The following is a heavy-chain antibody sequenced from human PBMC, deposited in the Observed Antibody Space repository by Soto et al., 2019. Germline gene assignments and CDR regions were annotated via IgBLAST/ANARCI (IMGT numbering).Heavy chain of an antibody. CDR1: GGSCSGYY. Sequence: SETLSLTCAVYGGSCSGYYWSWIRQPPGKGLEWIGEINHSGSTNYNPSLKSRVTISVDTSKNQFSLKLSSVTAADTAVYYCARVKSYYYYYMDVWGKGTTVTVSS. CDR2: INHSGST. J-gene: IGHJ6*03. V-gene: IGHV4-34*01. CDR3: ARVKSYYYYYMDV.